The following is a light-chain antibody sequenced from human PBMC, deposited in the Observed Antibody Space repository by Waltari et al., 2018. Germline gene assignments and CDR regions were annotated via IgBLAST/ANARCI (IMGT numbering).Light chain of an antibody. J-gene: IGKJ3*01. CDR3: QHRSNWPLFT. CDR1: QSVSSY. Sequence: EIVLTQSPATLSLSPGERATISCRASQSVSSYLAWYRQKPGQAPRLLIYDASNRATGIPARFSGSGSGTDFTLTISSLEPEDFAVYYCQHRSNWPLFTFGPGTKVDFK. V-gene: IGKV3-11*01. CDR2: DAS.